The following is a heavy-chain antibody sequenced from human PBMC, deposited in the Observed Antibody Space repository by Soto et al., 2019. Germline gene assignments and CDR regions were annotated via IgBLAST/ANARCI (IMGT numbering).Heavy chain of an antibody. CDR2: IYHSGST. D-gene: IGHD6-19*01. J-gene: IGHJ5*02. CDR3: ASLSAAWFDP. Sequence: QGELQESGPGLVKPSETLSLTCTVSGGSVSSGSYYWGWIRQPPGKGLEWIGYIYHSGSTNYNPSLKSRVTISVDTSKNQFSLSLTSVTAADTAVYYCASLSAAWFDPWGQGTLVTVAS. V-gene: IGHV4-61*01. CDR1: GGSVSSGSYY.